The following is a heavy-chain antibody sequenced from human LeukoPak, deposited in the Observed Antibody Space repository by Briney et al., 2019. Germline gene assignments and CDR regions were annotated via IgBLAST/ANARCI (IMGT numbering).Heavy chain of an antibody. V-gene: IGHV4-61*02. J-gene: IGHJ4*02. CDR2: IYTSGST. CDR3: ARQSRDGTDY. Sequence: PSETLSLTCAVSGVSITSGTYSWSWIRQPAGKGLEWIGRIYTSGSTNYNPSLKSRVTISVDTSKNQFSLKLSSVTAADTAVYYCARQSRDGTDYWGQGTLVTVSS. CDR1: GVSITSGTYS. D-gene: IGHD5-24*01.